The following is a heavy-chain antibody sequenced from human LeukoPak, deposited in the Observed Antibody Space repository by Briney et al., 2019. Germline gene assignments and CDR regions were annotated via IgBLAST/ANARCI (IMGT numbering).Heavy chain of an antibody. CDR1: GYTFTGYY. D-gene: IGHD3-16*01. CDR2: IDPNSGGT. CDR3: ARATIGGPEY. J-gene: IGHJ4*02. Sequence: ASVKVSCKASGYTFTGYYMHWVRRAPGQGLEWMGWIDPNSGGTNYAQKLQGRVTMTTDTSTSTAYMELRSLRSDDMAVYYCARATIGGPEYWGQGTLVTVSS. V-gene: IGHV1-2*02.